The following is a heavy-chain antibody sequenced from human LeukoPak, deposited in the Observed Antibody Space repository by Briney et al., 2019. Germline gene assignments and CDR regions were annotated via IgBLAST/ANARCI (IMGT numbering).Heavy chain of an antibody. Sequence: ASVKVSCKTSGYTFTGYYMHWVRQAPGQGLEWMGWINPNSGGTNYAQKFQGRVTMTRDTSISTAYMELSRLRSDDTAAYYCARERDDIVVVPAAMEGFDYWGQGTLVTVSS. CDR1: GYTFTGYY. V-gene: IGHV1-2*02. D-gene: IGHD2-2*01. CDR3: ARERDDIVVVPAAMEGFDY. CDR2: INPNSGGT. J-gene: IGHJ4*02.